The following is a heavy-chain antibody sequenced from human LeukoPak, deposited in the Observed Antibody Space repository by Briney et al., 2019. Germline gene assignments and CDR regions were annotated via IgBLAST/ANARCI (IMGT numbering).Heavy chain of an antibody. D-gene: IGHD3-3*01. Sequence: PGGSLRLPCAASGFTFDDYAMNWVRQAPGKGLEWVSGINWNGGSTYYRDSVKGRFTISRDNAKNSLYLQMNSLRAEDTALYYCARVKGSGYRNSIDYWGQGTLVTVSS. CDR3: ARVKGSGYRNSIDY. V-gene: IGHV3-20*04. J-gene: IGHJ4*02. CDR1: GFTFDDYA. CDR2: INWNGGST.